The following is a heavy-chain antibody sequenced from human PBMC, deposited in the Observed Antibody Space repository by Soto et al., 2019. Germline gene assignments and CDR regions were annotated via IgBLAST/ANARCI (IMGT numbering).Heavy chain of an antibody. J-gene: IGHJ4*02. CDR2: IKDDGREK. V-gene: IGHV3-7*01. CDR1: GFTFSTLW. Sequence: EVQLVESGGGLVQPGGSLRLSCAGSGFTFSTLWMNWVRQAPGKGLEWVATIKDDGREKYYVDSVKGRFTISRDTATNSVYLQMNSLRADDTAVYFCARGRPYPAGMAYWGQGSLVSVSS. CDR3: ARGRPYPAGMAY. D-gene: IGHD3-10*01.